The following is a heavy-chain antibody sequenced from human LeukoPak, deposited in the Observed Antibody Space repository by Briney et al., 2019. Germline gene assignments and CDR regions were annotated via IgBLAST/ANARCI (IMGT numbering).Heavy chain of an antibody. V-gene: IGHV3-21*01. J-gene: IGHJ6*02. CDR1: GFTFSSYS. Sequence: GGSLRLSCAASGFTFSSYSMNWVRQAPGKGLEWVSSISSSSSYIYYADSVKGRFTISRVNAKNSLYLQMNSLRAEDTAVYYCAREDLEWLLSNYYGMDVWGQGTTVTVSS. CDR2: ISSSSSYI. D-gene: IGHD3-3*01. CDR3: AREDLEWLLSNYYGMDV.